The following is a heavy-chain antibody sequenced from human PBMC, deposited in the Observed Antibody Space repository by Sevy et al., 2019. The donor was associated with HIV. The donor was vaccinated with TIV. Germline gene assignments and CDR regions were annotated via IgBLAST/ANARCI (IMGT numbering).Heavy chain of an antibody. CDR3: ATGDYGSGSYPPFDY. J-gene: IGHJ4*02. V-gene: IGHV1-24*01. Sequence: ASVKVSCKVSGYTLTELSMHWVRQAPGKGLEWMGGFDPEDGETIYAQKFQGRVTMTEDTSTVTAYMQLSSLRSEDTAVYYCATGDYGSGSYPPFDYWGQGTLVTVSS. D-gene: IGHD3-10*01. CDR1: GYTLTELS. CDR2: FDPEDGET.